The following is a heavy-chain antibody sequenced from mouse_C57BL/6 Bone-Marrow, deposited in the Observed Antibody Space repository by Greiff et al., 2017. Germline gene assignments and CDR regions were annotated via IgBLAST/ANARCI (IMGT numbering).Heavy chain of an antibody. Sequence: VQLQQPGAELVKPGASVKLSCKASGYTFTSYWMHRVKPRPGRGLEWIGRIDPNSGGTKYNKKFKSKATLTVDKPSNTAYIQLSSLTSGDSAVDYCAKGGYRSNYPYYFAYWGQGTILTVSA. CDR2: IDPNSGGT. D-gene: IGHD2-5*01. CDR1: GYTFTSYW. V-gene: IGHV1-72*01. CDR3: AKGGYRSNYPYYFAY. J-gene: IGHJ2*01.